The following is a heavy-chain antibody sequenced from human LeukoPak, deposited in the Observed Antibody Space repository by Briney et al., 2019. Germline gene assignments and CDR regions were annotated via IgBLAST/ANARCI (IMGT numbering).Heavy chain of an antibody. V-gene: IGHV3-30-3*01. Sequence: QPGRSLRLSCAASGFTFSSYAMHWVRQAPGKGLEWVAVISYDGSNKYYADSVKGRFTISRDNSKNTLYLQMNSLRAEDTAVYYCARDLFLAGRDWLWGAFDIWGQGTMVTVSS. CDR1: GFTFSSYA. D-gene: IGHD3/OR15-3a*01. J-gene: IGHJ3*02. CDR3: ARDLFLAGRDWLWGAFDI. CDR2: ISYDGSNK.